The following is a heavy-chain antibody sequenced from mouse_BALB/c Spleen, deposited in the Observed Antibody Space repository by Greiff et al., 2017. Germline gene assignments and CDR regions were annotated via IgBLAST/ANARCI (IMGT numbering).Heavy chain of an antibody. J-gene: IGHJ2*01. CDR1: GFTFSNYW. CDR3: TRIYYEYDVLFDY. Sequence: LQQSGGGLVQPGGSMKLSCVASGFTFSNYWMNWVRQSPEKGLEWVAEIRLKSNNYATHYAESVKGRFTISRDDSKSSVYLQMNNLRAEDTGIYYCTRIYYEYDVLFDYWGQGTTLTVSS. CDR2: IRLKSNNYAT. V-gene: IGHV6-6*02. D-gene: IGHD2-4*01.